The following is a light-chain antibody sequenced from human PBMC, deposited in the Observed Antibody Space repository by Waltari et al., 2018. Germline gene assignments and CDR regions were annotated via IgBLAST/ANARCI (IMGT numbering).Light chain of an antibody. V-gene: IGLV3-21*03. CDR1: HIGTTG. Sequence: SYVLTQPPSVSVAPGTTATITCGGDHIGTTGLHWYQQKPGQAPVLVIHVNNDRPSGFAERVSGSNSGNAATLTISSVGAGDEADYYCQLWDSGSGHVVFGGGTKLTVL. J-gene: IGLJ2*01. CDR2: VNN. CDR3: QLWDSGSGHVV.